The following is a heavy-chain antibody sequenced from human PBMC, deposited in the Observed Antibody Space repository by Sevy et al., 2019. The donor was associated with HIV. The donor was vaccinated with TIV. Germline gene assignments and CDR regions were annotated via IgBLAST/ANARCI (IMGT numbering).Heavy chain of an antibody. Sequence: ASVKVSCKASGGTFSSYAISWVRQAPGQGLEWMGGIIPIFGTANYAQKFQGRVTITADKSTSTAYMELSSLRSEDTAVYYCAIGSSSGYYYYYYMDVWGKGTTVTVSS. CDR2: IIPIFGTA. D-gene: IGHD6-19*01. V-gene: IGHV1-69*06. CDR1: GGTFSSYA. J-gene: IGHJ6*03. CDR3: AIGSSSGYYYYYYMDV.